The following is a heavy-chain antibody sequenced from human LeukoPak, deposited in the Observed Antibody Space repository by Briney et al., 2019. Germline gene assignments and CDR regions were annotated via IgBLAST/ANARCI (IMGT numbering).Heavy chain of an antibody. D-gene: IGHD6-13*01. J-gene: IGHJ4*02. CDR3: ARVGREYSSSWLLYFDY. CDR2: ISSSSSYI. Sequence: GGSLRLSCAASGFTFSSYSMNWVRQAPGKGLEWVSSISSSSSYIYYADSVKGRFTISRDNAKNSLYLQMNSRRAEDTAVYYCARVGREYSSSWLLYFDYWGQGTLVTVSS. V-gene: IGHV3-21*01. CDR1: GFTFSSYS.